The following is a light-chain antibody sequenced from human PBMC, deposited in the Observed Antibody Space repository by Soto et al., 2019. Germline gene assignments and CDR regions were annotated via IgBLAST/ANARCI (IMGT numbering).Light chain of an antibody. Sequence: EIVLTQSPATLSLSPGERATLPCGASQSVSTSLAWYQQRPGQAPRLLIYDVSNRAAGVPARFSGSGSGTDFTLTIRNLEPEDFAIYYCQERSNWPRLTFGGGTTVEIK. V-gene: IGKV3-11*01. CDR1: QSVSTS. CDR3: QERSNWPRLT. CDR2: DVS. J-gene: IGKJ4*01.